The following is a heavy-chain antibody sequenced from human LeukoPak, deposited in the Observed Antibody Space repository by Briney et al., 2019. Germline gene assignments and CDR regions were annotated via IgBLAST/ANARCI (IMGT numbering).Heavy chain of an antibody. D-gene: IGHD2-15*01. CDR3: TKVTSTGSCYQSDY. Sequence: GGSLRLSCAASGFTFSSYWMSWVRQAPGKGLEWVANIKQDGSEKYYVDSVKGRFTISRDNAKNSLYLQMNSLRAEDTAIYYCTKVTSTGSCYQSDYWDQGTLVTVSS. J-gene: IGHJ4*02. CDR2: IKQDGSEK. V-gene: IGHV3-7*05. CDR1: GFTFSSYW.